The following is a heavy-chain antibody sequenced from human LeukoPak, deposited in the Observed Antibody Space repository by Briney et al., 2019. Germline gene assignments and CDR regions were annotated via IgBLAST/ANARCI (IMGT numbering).Heavy chain of an antibody. J-gene: IGHJ4*02. Sequence: PGGSLRLSCAASGFTFSSYAMSWVRQAPGKGLEWVANIKYDGSEKYYVDSVKGRFTISRDNAKNSLYLQMNSLRAEDTAVYYCAREKEYYDSSGYYLSFDYWGQGALVTVSS. CDR2: IKYDGSEK. D-gene: IGHD3-22*01. CDR3: AREKEYYDSSGYYLSFDY. CDR1: GFTFSSYA. V-gene: IGHV3-7*01.